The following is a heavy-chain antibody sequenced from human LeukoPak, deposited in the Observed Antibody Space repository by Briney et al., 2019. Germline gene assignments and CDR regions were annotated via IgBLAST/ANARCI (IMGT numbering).Heavy chain of an antibody. CDR2: ISYDGSNK. D-gene: IGHD3-16*01. V-gene: IGHV3-30-3*01. J-gene: IGHJ4*02. CDR3: ARRKFGGVMDY. CDR1: GFTFSSYA. Sequence: PGGSLRLSCAASGFTFSSYAMHWVRQAPGKGLEWVAVISYDGSNKYYADSAKGRFTISRDNSKNTLYLQMNSLGAEDTAVYYCARRKFGGVMDYWGQGTLVTVSS.